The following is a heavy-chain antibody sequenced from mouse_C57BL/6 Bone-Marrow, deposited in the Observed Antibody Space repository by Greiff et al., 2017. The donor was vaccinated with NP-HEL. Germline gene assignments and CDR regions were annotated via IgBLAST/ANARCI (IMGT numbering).Heavy chain of an antibody. D-gene: IGHD1-1*01. CDR2: ISSGGSYT. V-gene: IGHV5-6*02. CDR1: GFTFSSYG. J-gene: IGHJ4*01. CDR3: ARRRTVVEYYYAMDY. Sequence: EVMLVESGGDLVKPGGSLKLSCAASGFTFSSYGMSWVRQTPDKRLEWVATISSGGSYTYYPDSVKGRFTISRDNAKNTLYLQMSSLKSEDTAMYYCARRRTVVEYYYAMDYWGQGTSVTVSS.